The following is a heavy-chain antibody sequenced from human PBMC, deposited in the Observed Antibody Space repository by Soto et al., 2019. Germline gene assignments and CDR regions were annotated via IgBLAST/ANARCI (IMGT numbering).Heavy chain of an antibody. J-gene: IGHJ4*02. V-gene: IGHV5-10-1*01. CDR2: IDPSDSYT. CDR1: GYSFPTKW. CDR3: AREIYSGYDFYY. D-gene: IGHD5-12*01. Sequence: GESLKISCKGSGYSFPTKWINWVRQTPGKGLEWMGRIDPSDSYTNYSPSFQGHVTISADKSISTAYLQWSSLKASDTAIYYCAREIYSGYDFYYWGQGPLVTSPQ.